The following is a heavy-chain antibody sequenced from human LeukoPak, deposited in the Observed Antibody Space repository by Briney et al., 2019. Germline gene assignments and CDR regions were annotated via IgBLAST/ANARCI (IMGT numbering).Heavy chain of an antibody. Sequence: GGSLRLSCVASGFTFSSSDMHWARQAPGKGLEWVAFIRYDGSNKYYADSVKGRFTISRDNSKNTLYLQINSLRTEDTAVYHCAREVTWTTVSWAFDIWGQGTMVTVSS. CDR3: AREVTWTTVSWAFDI. J-gene: IGHJ3*02. CDR1: GFTFSSSD. V-gene: IGHV3-30*02. D-gene: IGHD4-11*01. CDR2: IRYDGSNK.